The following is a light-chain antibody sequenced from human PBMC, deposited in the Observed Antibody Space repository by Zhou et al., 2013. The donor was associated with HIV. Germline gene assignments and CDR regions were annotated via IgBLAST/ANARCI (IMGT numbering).Light chain of an antibody. J-gene: IGKJ1*01. V-gene: IGKV3-15*01. CDR2: GAA. CDR1: QSVRSS. Sequence: DIVLTQSPGTLPLSPGERATLSCRASQSVRSSLAWYQQKPGQVPRLLIYGAATRAPGVPARFSGRVSGSGSGTEFTLTINCLQSEDFATYHCQEYYDYLWTFGQGTQVEMK. CDR3: QEYYDYLWT.